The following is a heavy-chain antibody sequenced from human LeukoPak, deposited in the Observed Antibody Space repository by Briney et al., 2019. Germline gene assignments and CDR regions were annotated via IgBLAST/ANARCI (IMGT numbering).Heavy chain of an antibody. V-gene: IGHV4-59*01. J-gene: IGHJ2*01. D-gene: IGHD3-10*01. CDR1: GGSISSYY. Sequence: SETLSLTCTVSGGSISSYYWSWIRQPPGMGLEWIGYIYYSGSTNFNPSLKSRVTMSLDTSRNQFSLKLSSVPAADTAVYYCARAGVDYYYSGTYYFWYFDLWGRGTLVTVSS. CDR2: IYYSGST. CDR3: ARAGVDYYYSGTYYFWYFDL.